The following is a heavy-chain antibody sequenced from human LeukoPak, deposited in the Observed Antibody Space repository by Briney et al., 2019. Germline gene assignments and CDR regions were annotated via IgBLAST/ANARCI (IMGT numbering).Heavy chain of an antibody. CDR2: MYTGGTT. CDR3: AKDEVTSGGGLAS. V-gene: IGHV3-53*01. CDR1: GFTVSCTH. J-gene: IGHJ4*02. Sequence: TGGSLRLSCAASGFTVSCTHMSWVRQPPGKGLEWVSSMYTGGTTYYADSVQGRFTISRDTSKNTLYLHMNIVRVEDAAVYYCAKDEVTSGGGLASWGQGTLVTVSS. D-gene: IGHD3-16*01.